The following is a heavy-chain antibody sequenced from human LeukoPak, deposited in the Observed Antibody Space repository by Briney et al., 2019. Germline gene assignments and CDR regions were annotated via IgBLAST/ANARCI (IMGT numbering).Heavy chain of an antibody. J-gene: IGHJ6*03. D-gene: IGHD3-10*01. CDR3: ATDDRDYYYYYMDV. V-gene: IGHV3-21*01. Sequence: PGGSLRLSCAASGFTFSIYGMNWVRQAPGKGLEWVSSISSTGGDIYYADPVRGRFTISRDNDKNSLYLQLNRLRAEDTAVYFCATDDRDYYYYYMDVWGKGTTLTVSS. CDR1: GFTFSIYG. CDR2: ISSTGGDI.